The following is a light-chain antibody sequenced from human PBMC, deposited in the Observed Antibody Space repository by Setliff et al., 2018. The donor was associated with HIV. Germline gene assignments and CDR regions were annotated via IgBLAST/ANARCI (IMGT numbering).Light chain of an antibody. J-gene: IGLJ1*01. CDR3: CSNTGSGTYI. CDR2: QAT. V-gene: IGLV2-23*01. CDR1: SNDVGRYDL. Sequence: QSVLTQPASVSGSPGQSITISCTGTSNDVGRYDLVSWYQQHPARAPKLIIYQATRRPSGVSNRFSGSKSGNVASLTISGLQAEDEADYYCCSNTGSGTYIFATGTKSPS.